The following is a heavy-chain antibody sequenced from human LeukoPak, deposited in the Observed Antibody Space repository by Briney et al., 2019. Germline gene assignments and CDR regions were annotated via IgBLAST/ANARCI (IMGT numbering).Heavy chain of an antibody. CDR2: FDPEDGET. J-gene: IGHJ3*02. CDR3: ATVSGHDAFDI. V-gene: IGHV1-24*01. Sequence: GASVKVSCKVSGYTLTELSTHWVRQAPGKGLEWMGGFDPEDGETIYAQKFQGGVTMTEDTSTDTAYMELSSLRSEDTAVYYCATVSGHDAFDIWGQGTMVTVSS. D-gene: IGHD6-19*01. CDR1: GYTLTELS.